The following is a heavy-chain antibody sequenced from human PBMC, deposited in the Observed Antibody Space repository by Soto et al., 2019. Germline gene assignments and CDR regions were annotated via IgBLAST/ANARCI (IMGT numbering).Heavy chain of an antibody. J-gene: IGHJ3*01. CDR3: AKDIFLRGWYGTCGLDL. D-gene: IGHD6-19*01. CDR1: GFTFGDYA. V-gene: IGHV3-9*01. CDR2: IAMNTGSI. Sequence: EVKLVESGGGLVQPGRSLRLSCAASGFTFGDYAMHWVWQAPGKGLEWVSGIAMNTGSIGYADSVLGRFTISRDNEKSSLTLQVNSLIPEDTADYICAKDIFLRGWYGTCGLDLWGQGTMVTVS.